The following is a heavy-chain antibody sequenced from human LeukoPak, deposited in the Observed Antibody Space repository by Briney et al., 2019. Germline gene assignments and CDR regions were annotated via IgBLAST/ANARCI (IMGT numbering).Heavy chain of an antibody. CDR1: GYTLTELS. Sequence: GASVKVSCKVSGYTLTELSMHWVRQAPGKGLEWMGGFDPEDGETIYAQKFQGRVTMTEDTSTDTAYMELSSLRSEDTAVYYCATGVARFGELPPFDYWGQGTLVTVSS. CDR2: FDPEDGET. J-gene: IGHJ4*02. V-gene: IGHV1-24*01. CDR3: ATGVARFGELPPFDY. D-gene: IGHD3-10*01.